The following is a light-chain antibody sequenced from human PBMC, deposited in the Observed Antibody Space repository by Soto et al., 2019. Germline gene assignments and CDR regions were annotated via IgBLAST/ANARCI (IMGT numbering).Light chain of an antibody. CDR3: GAWDNSLSVVV. CDR1: SSNIGNNN. CDR2: DND. J-gene: IGLJ3*02. Sequence: QSVLTQPPSVSAAAGQTVTISCSGSSSNIGNNNVFWYQQLPGTAPKLLIYDNDKRPSGIPDRFSGSKSGTSATLGITGLQTGDEADYYCGAWDNSLSVVVFGGGTQLTVL. V-gene: IGLV1-51*01.